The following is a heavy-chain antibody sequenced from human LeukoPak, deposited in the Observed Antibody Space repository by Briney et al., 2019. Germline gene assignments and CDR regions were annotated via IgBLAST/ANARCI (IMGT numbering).Heavy chain of an antibody. D-gene: IGHD2-2*01. CDR3: ASPSYCSRTSCYRTDAFDI. V-gene: IGHV4-34*01. J-gene: IGHJ3*02. CDR1: GGSFSGYY. Sequence: SETLSLTCAVYGGSFSGYYWSWIRQPPGKGLEWIGEINHSGSTNYNPSLKSRVTISVDTSKNQFSLKLSSVTAADTAVYYCASPSYCSRTSCYRTDAFDIWGQGTMVTVSS. CDR2: INHSGST.